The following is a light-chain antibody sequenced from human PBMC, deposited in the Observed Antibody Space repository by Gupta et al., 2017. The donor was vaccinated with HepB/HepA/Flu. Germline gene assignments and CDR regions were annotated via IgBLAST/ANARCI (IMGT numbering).Light chain of an antibody. V-gene: IGKV3-11*01. J-gene: IGKJ5*01. CDR1: QSVSSY. CDR2: DAS. Sequence: EIVLTQSPATLSLSPGERATLSCRASQSVSSYLAWYQQKPGQAPRLLIYDASNMATGIPARFSGSGSGTDFTLTISSLEPEDFAVYYCQQRSNWRITFGQGTRLEI. CDR3: QQRSNWRIT.